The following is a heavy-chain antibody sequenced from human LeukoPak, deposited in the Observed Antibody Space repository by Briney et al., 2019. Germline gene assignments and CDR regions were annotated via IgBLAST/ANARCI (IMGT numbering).Heavy chain of an antibody. CDR3: ARGYGSGSYGYY. Sequence: SETLSLTCAVSGGSIDSYHWTWIRQPPGKGLEWIGYIYYSGSTNYNPSLKSRDTMSVDTSKNQFSLKLSSVTAADTAVYYCARGYGSGSYGYYWGQGTLVTVSS. V-gene: IGHV4-59*01. J-gene: IGHJ4*02. CDR1: GGSIDSYH. CDR2: IYYSGST. D-gene: IGHD3-10*01.